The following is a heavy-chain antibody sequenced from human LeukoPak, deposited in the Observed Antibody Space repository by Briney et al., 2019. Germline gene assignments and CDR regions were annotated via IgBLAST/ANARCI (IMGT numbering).Heavy chain of an antibody. Sequence: ASVKVSCKVSGYTLTELSMHWVRQAPGKGLEWMGGFDPEDGETIYAQKFQGRVTMPEDTSTDTAYMELSSLRSEDTAVYYCATGMYYYGSGTQRVSWFDPWGQGTLVTVSS. CDR2: FDPEDGET. J-gene: IGHJ5*02. CDR3: ATGMYYYGSGTQRVSWFDP. V-gene: IGHV1-24*01. CDR1: GYTLTELS. D-gene: IGHD3-10*01.